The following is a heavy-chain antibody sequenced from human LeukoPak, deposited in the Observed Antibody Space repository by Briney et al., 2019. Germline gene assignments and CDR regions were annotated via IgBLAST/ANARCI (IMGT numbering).Heavy chain of an antibody. CDR1: GGSISSYY. Sequence: SETLSLTCTVSGGSISSYYWSRIRQPPGKGLEWIGYIYYSGSTNYNPSLKSRVTISVDTSKNQFSLKLSSVTAADTAVYYCASLRDSSGYYFDYWGQGTLVTVSS. CDR2: IYYSGST. CDR3: ASLRDSSGYYFDY. D-gene: IGHD3-22*01. V-gene: IGHV4-59*01. J-gene: IGHJ4*02.